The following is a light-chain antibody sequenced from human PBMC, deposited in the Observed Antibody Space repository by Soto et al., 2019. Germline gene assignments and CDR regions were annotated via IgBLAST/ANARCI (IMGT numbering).Light chain of an antibody. V-gene: IGLV2-23*02. Sequence: QSALTQPASVSGPPGQSITISCAGTSSDVGSYNLVSWYQHHPGKAPKLILYEVSQRPSGVSPRFSGSKSGNTASLTISGLQAEDEADYYCSSYAGSSPLGVFGGGTQLTVL. CDR2: EVS. CDR1: SSDVGSYNL. J-gene: IGLJ2*01. CDR3: SSYAGSSPLGV.